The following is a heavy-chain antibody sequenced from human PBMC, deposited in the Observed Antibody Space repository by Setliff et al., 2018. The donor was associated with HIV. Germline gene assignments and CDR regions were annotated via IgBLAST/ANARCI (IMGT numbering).Heavy chain of an antibody. J-gene: IGHJ3*01. Sequence: SVKVSCKASGGTFENYAISWVRQAPGQGLEWMGKIIPIFDTTIYAEKFQGRITISADKSTATAYLELNSLRSEDSAIYYCARLIPSAYFGPRQDGFDVWGQGARVTVSS. CDR1: GGTFENYA. CDR3: ARLIPSAYFGPRQDGFDV. D-gene: IGHD2-21*01. V-gene: IGHV1-69*06. CDR2: IIPIFDTT.